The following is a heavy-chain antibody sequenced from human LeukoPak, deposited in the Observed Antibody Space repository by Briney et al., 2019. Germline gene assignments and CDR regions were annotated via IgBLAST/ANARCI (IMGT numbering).Heavy chain of an antibody. CDR3: ARAMPYFYGSIAVPGTIDY. CDR1: GETFIHNF. Sequence: PSETLSLTCAVYGETFIHNFWTWIRQPPGKGLEWIGRINHSGSTYYNPSLKSRVTILVDTSKNQFSLKLTSVTAADTAVYYCARAMPYFYGSIAVPGTIDYWGQGILVTVSS. D-gene: IGHD6-19*01. J-gene: IGHJ4*02. CDR2: INHSGST. V-gene: IGHV4-34*01.